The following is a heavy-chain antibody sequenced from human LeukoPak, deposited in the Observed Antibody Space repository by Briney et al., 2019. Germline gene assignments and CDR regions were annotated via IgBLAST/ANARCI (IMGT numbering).Heavy chain of an antibody. V-gene: IGHV1-8*01. Sequence: APVKVSCKASGYTFTSYDINWVRQATGQGLEWMGWMNPNSGNTGYAQKFQGRVTMTRNTSISTAYMELSSLRSEDTAVYYCARGLKRSMVRGAQRYYFDYWGQGTLVTVSS. D-gene: IGHD3-10*01. CDR1: GYTFTSYD. CDR2: MNPNSGNT. J-gene: IGHJ4*02. CDR3: ARGLKRSMVRGAQRYYFDY.